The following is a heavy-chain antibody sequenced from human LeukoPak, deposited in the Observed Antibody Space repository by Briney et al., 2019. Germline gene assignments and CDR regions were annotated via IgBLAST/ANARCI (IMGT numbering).Heavy chain of an antibody. J-gene: IGHJ4*02. CDR3: ARGVTTVTDYDGYYFDY. CDR2: IYSRGST. CDR1: GFTVSSDY. D-gene: IGHD4-17*01. Sequence: GGSLRLSCAASGFTVSSDYMSWVCQAPATGMERVSVIYSRGSTYYADYVKGRFTISRDNSKNTLYLQMNSLRAEDTAVYYCARGVTTVTDYDGYYFDYWGQGTLVTVSS. V-gene: IGHV3-66*01.